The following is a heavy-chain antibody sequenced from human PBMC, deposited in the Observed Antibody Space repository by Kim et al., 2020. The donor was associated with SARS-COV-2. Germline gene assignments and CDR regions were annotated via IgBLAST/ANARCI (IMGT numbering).Heavy chain of an antibody. V-gene: IGHV1-8*01. Sequence: GYAQKFQGRVTLTWDTSIRTSYMELNSLRADDTAVYFCARATTVISRNDYWGQGTLVTVSS. CDR3: ARATTVISRNDY. D-gene: IGHD4-17*01. J-gene: IGHJ4*02.